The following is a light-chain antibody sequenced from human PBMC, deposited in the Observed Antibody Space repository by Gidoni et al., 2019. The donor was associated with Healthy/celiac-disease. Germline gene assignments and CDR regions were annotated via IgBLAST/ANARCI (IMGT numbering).Light chain of an antibody. J-gene: IGKJ1*01. CDR2: DAS. V-gene: IGKV1-33*01. CDR1: QDISNY. CDR3: QQYDNLPTT. Sequence: DIQMTQSPSSLSASVGDRVTITCQASQDISNYLNWYQQKPGQAPKLLIYDASNLETGVPSRFSGSGSGTDFTFTISSLQPEDIATYYCQQYDNLPTTFGQGTKVEIK.